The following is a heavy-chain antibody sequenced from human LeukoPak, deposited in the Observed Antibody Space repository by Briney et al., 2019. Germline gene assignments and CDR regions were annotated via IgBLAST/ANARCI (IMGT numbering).Heavy chain of an antibody. D-gene: IGHD2/OR15-2a*01. CDR2: IYSGGST. Sequence: GGSLRLSCAASGFTVSSNYMSWVRQAPGKGLEWVSVIYSGGSTYYADSVKGRFTISRDNSKNTLYLQMNSLRAEDTAVYYCARLLSLALLSFESWGQGILVTVSS. CDR3: ARLLSLALLSFES. CDR1: GFTVSSNY. V-gene: IGHV3-66*04. J-gene: IGHJ4*02.